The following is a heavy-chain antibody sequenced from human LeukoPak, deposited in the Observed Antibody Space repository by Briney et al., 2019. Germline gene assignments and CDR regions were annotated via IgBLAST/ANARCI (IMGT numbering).Heavy chain of an antibody. CDR3: AKPVIPSAYQGTYYMDV. CDR2: IRHDESKT. CDR1: GLIFSSYG. Sequence: PGGSLRLSCAASGLIFSSYGMHWVRQAPGEGLEWVAYIRHDESKTFYADSVKGRFTISRDNSKNTLYLQIHSLRAEDTALYYCAKPVIPSAYQGTYYMDVWGKGTTVTVSS. V-gene: IGHV3-30*02. J-gene: IGHJ6*03. D-gene: IGHD3-16*01.